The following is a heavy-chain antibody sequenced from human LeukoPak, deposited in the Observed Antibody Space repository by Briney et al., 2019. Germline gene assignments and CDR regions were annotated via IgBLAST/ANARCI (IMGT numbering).Heavy chain of an antibody. CDR2: ISGSGGST. Sequence: SGGSLRLSCAASGFTFSSYGMSWVRQAPGKGLEWVSAISGSGGSTYYADSVKGRFTISRDNSKNTLYLQMNSLRAEDTAVYYCAKRYYGSGSYYTPMDVWGKGTTVTISS. J-gene: IGHJ6*03. D-gene: IGHD3-10*01. CDR3: AKRYYGSGSYYTPMDV. V-gene: IGHV3-23*01. CDR1: GFTFSSYG.